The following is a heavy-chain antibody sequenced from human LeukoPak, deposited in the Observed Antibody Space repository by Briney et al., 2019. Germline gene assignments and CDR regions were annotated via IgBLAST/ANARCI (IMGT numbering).Heavy chain of an antibody. CDR3: ARECMDTTMVDAFDI. Sequence: GGSLRLSCAASGFTSNNYAMNWVRQAPGKGLEWVSYISSSSNYIYYADSVKGRFTISRDNAKNSLYLQMNSLRAEDTAVYYCARECMDTTMVDAFDIWGQGTMVTVSS. V-gene: IGHV3-21*01. J-gene: IGHJ3*02. D-gene: IGHD5-18*01. CDR2: ISSSSNYI. CDR1: GFTSNNYA.